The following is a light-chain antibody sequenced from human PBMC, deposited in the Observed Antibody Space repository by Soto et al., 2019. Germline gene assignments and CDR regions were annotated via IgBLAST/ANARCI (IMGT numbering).Light chain of an antibody. Sequence: QSALTQPASVSGSPGQSITISCTGTSSDVGTYNLVSWHQHHPGKAPKLIIYEVSNRPSGVSNRFSGSKSGNTTSLTISGLQAEDESDYYCSSYRSSSTPYYVFGTGTKLTVL. CDR3: SSYRSSSTPYYV. J-gene: IGLJ1*01. CDR1: SSDVGTYNL. CDR2: EVS. V-gene: IGLV2-14*02.